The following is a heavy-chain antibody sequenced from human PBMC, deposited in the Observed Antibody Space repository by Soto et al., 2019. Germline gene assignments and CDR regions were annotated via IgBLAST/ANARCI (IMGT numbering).Heavy chain of an antibody. J-gene: IGHJ6*02. CDR3: ARTAAAGKYYYGMDV. V-gene: IGHV5-51*01. D-gene: IGHD6-13*01. Sequence: GESLKISCKDSGYSFTNYWSAWVRQMTGKGLEWMGIIYPGDSDTRYSPSFQGQVTISADKSISTAYLQWSSLKASDTAMYYCARTAAAGKYYYGMDVWGQGTTVTVSS. CDR2: IYPGDSDT. CDR1: GYSFTNYW.